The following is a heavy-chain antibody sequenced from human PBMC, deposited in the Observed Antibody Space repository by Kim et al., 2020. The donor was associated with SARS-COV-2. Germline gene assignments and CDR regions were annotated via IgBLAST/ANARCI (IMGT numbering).Heavy chain of an antibody. D-gene: IGHD3-22*01. V-gene: IGHV3-30-3*01. Sequence: GGSLRLSCAASGFTFSNYAMHWVRQAPGKGLEWVAVISYHGSNKYYTDSVKGRFTISRDNSKNTLYLQMNSLRAEDTAMYYCARELTEDSSGYLRYWGQGTLVTVSS. CDR2: ISYHGSNK. CDR1: GFTFSNYA. CDR3: ARELTEDSSGYLRY. J-gene: IGHJ4*02.